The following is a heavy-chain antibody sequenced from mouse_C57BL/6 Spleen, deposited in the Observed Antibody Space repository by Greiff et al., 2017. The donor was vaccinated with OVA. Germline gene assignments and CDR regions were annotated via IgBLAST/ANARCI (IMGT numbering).Heavy chain of an antibody. D-gene: IGHD2-1*01. V-gene: IGHV1-42*01. CDR3: ARTQVYYGNYDKDY. CDR1: GYSFTGYY. Sequence: EVQLQQSGPELVKPGASVKISCKASGYSFTGYYMNWVKQSPEKSLEWIGEINPSTGGTTYNQKFKAKATLTVDKSSSTADMQLKSMTSEDSAVYYCARTQVYYGNYDKDYWGQGTTLTVSS. CDR2: INPSTGGT. J-gene: IGHJ2*01.